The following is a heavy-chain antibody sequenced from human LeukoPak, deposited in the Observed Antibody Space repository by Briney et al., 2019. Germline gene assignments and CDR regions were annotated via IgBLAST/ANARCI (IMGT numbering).Heavy chain of an antibody. CDR2: MNPNSGNT. V-gene: IGHV1-8*01. CDR3: ARYDYGDLELDY. Sequence: ASVKVSCKASGYTFTSYDINWVRQATGQGLEWMGWMNPNSGNTGYAQKFRGRVTMTRNTSISTAYMELSSLRSEDTAVYYCARYDYGDLELDYWGQGTLVTVSS. J-gene: IGHJ4*02. CDR1: GYTFTSYD. D-gene: IGHD4-17*01.